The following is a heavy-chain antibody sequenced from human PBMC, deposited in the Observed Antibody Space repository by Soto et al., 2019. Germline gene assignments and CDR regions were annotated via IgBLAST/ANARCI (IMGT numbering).Heavy chain of an antibody. V-gene: IGHV4-61*01. D-gene: IGHD3-10*01. CDR1: GGSVSSGSYY. CDR3: ARHGITMVRGVTQSDYGMDV. CDR2: IYYSGST. Sequence: SSETLSLTCTVSGGSVSSGSYYWSWIRQPPGKGLEWIGYIYYSGSTNYNPSLKSRVTISVDTSKNQFSLKLSSVTAADTAVYYCARHGITMVRGVTQSDYGMDVWGQGTTVTVSS. J-gene: IGHJ6*02.